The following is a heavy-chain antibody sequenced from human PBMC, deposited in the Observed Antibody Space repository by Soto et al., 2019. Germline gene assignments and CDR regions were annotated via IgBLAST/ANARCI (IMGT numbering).Heavy chain of an antibody. Sequence: ASVKVSCNASGYTFTSYYMHWVRQAPGQGLEWMGIINPSGGSTSYAQKFQGRVTMTRDTSTSTVYMELSSLRSEDTAVYYCARDLRFLEWLFGDYYYYGMDVWGQGTTVTVSS. CDR3: ARDLRFLEWLFGDYYYYGMDV. V-gene: IGHV1-46*01. J-gene: IGHJ6*02. CDR1: GYTFTSYY. CDR2: INPSGGST. D-gene: IGHD3-3*01.